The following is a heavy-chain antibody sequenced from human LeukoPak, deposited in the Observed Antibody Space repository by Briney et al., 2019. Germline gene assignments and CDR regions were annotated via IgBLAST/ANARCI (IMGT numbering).Heavy chain of an antibody. J-gene: IGHJ5*02. Sequence: PGGSLRLSCAASGFTFSRYSMNWVRQAPGRGLEWVSSISTTSNYIYYADSVKGRFTISRDNAQNSLYLQMNSLRADDTAMYYCARGSGDYELDPWGQGTLVTVSS. V-gene: IGHV3-21*01. CDR3: ARGSGDYELDP. CDR1: GFTFSRYS. D-gene: IGHD2-15*01. CDR2: ISTTSNYI.